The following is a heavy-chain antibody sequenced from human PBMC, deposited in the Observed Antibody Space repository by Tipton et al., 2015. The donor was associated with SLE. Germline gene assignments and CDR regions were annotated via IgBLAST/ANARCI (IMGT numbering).Heavy chain of an antibody. CDR3: AREDYYGSGSYDAFDI. CDR2: INWNGGST. V-gene: IGHV3-20*04. Sequence: SLRLSCAASGFTFDDYGMSWVRQAPGKGLEWVSGINWNGGSTGYADSVKGRFTISRDNAKNSLYLQMNSLRAEDTALYYCAREDYYGSGSYDAFDIWGQGTMVTVSS. J-gene: IGHJ3*02. CDR1: GFTFDDYG. D-gene: IGHD3-10*01.